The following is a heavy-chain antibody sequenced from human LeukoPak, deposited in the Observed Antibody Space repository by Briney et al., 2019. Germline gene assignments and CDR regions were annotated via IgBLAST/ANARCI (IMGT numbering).Heavy chain of an antibody. CDR2: IWYDGSKQ. CDR1: GFTFSSYG. CDR3: ARLMGWSRSDP. Sequence: PGGSLRLSCAASGFTFSSYGMHWVRQAPGKGLEWVALIWYDGSKQYCADSVKGRFTISRDNSKNTLHLQMDSLRSEDTALFYCARLMGWSRSDPWGQGALVTVSS. J-gene: IGHJ5*02. D-gene: IGHD6-19*01. V-gene: IGHV3-33*01.